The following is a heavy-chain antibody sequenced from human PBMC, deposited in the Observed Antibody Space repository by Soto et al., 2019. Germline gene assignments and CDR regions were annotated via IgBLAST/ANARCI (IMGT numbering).Heavy chain of an antibody. J-gene: IGHJ3*02. D-gene: IGHD5-12*01. Sequence: PSETLSVTCAVSGGSISSSDWWSWVRKPPGKGLEWIGEIYHSGSTNYNPSLKSRVTISVDKSKNQFSLKLSSVTAADTAVYYCARDAGYNYPRSAFDIWGQGTMVTVSS. CDR1: GGSISSSDW. CDR2: IYHSGST. V-gene: IGHV4-4*02. CDR3: ARDAGYNYPRSAFDI.